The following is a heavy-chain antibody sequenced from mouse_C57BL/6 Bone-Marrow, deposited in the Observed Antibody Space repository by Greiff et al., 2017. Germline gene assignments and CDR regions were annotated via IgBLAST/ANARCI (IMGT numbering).Heavy chain of an antibody. CDR2: IDPENGDT. CDR1: GFNIKDDY. CDR3: TTTVVPRDYFDY. D-gene: IGHD1-1*01. Sequence: VQLQQSGAELVRPGASVKLSCTASGFNIKDDYMHWVKQRPEQGLEWIGWIDPENGDTEDASKFQGKATITADTSSNTAYLQLSSLTSEDTAVYYCTTTVVPRDYFDYWGQGTTLTVSS. V-gene: IGHV14-4*01. J-gene: IGHJ2*01.